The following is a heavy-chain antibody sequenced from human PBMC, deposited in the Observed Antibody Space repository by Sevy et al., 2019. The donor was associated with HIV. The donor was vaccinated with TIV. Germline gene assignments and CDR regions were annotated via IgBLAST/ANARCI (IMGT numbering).Heavy chain of an antibody. CDR1: GFTFSNYG. CDR3: AKTFAIFGVLMSPDFDQ. Sequence: GGSLRLSCAASGFTFSNYGMHWVRQAPGKGLEWVAVIWYDGSYKYYADSVKGRFTISRDNTKSTLYLQMNSLRAEETAVYYCAKTFAIFGVLMSPDFDQWGQGTLVTVSS. V-gene: IGHV3-33*06. D-gene: IGHD3-3*01. CDR2: IWYDGSYK. J-gene: IGHJ5*02.